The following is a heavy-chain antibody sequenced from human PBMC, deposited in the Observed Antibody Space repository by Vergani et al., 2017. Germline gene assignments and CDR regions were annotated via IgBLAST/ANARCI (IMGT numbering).Heavy chain of an antibody. Sequence: QVQLVQSGAEVKKPGASVKVSCKASGYTFTGYYMHWVRQAPGQGLEWMGWINPSGGSTTYAQQFQGRLTMTRDTSTSTVYMDLSNLRSEDTAVYYCARPHGDILPPDPRRLDYWGQGTLVTVSS. J-gene: IGHJ4*02. CDR3: ARPHGDILPPDPRRLDY. V-gene: IGHV1-46*03. CDR1: GYTFTGYY. CDR2: INPSGGST.